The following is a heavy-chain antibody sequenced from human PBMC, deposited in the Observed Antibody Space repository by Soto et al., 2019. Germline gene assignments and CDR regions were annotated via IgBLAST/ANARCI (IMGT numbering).Heavy chain of an antibody. D-gene: IGHD3-22*01. Sequence: GGSLRLSCAASGFTFSSYGMHWVRQAPGKGLEWVAVISYDGSNKYYADSVKGRFTISRDNSKNTLYLQMNSLRAEDTAVYYCAKRRDSSGYSTNWGQGTLVTVSS. CDR2: ISYDGSNK. CDR1: GFTFSSYG. V-gene: IGHV3-30*18. CDR3: AKRRDSSGYSTN. J-gene: IGHJ4*02.